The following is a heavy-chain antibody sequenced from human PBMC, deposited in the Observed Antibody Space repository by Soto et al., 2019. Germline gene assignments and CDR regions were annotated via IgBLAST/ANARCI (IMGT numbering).Heavy chain of an antibody. CDR2: IRTRAFGGST. CDR1: GFNFGDYA. V-gene: IGHV3-23*01. CDR3: AKDPYGLRGPRGWFDP. D-gene: IGHD4-17*01. Sequence: GGSLRLSCLTSGFNFGDYAMSWFRQAPGKGLDWVGFIRTRAFGGSTYYADSVKGRFTISRDNSKNTLYLQMNSLRAEDTAVYYCAKDPYGLRGPRGWFDPWGQGTLVTVSS. J-gene: IGHJ5*02.